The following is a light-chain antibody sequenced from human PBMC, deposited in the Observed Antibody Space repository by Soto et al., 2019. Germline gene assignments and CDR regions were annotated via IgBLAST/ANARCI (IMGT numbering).Light chain of an antibody. CDR1: SSDVGGYNY. J-gene: IGLJ1*01. CDR2: DVS. CDR3: SSYTSSSPPYV. Sequence: QSVLTQPASVSGSPGQSITISCTGTSSDVGGYNYVSWYQQHPGKAPKLMIYDVSNRPSGVSNRFSGSKSGNTASLTISGLQAEDEADYYCSSYTSSSPPYVFGTGTKVNVL. V-gene: IGLV2-14*01.